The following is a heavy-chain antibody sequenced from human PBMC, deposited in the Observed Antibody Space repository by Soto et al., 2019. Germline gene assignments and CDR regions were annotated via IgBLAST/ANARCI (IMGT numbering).Heavy chain of an antibody. CDR2: ISSSSSYI. V-gene: IGHV3-21*01. CDR3: ARGEVNYYDSSGYTPFDY. D-gene: IGHD3-22*01. CDR1: GFAFSTYS. J-gene: IGHJ4*02. Sequence: GGSLRLSCAASGFAFSTYSMNWVRQAPGKGLEWVSSISSSSSYIYYADSVKGRFTISRDDAKNSLFLQMNSLRAEDTAVYYCARGEVNYYDSSGYTPFDYWGQGT.